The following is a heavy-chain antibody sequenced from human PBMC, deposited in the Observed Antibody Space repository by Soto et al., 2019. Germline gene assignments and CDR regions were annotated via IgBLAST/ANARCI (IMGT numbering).Heavy chain of an antibody. CDR2: ISYDGSNK. Sequence: QVQLVESGGSVVQPGRSLRLSCAASGFTFSSYGMHWVRQAPGKGLEWVAVISYDGSNKYYADSVKGRFTISRDNSKNTLYLQMNSLRAEDTAVYYCAKDLRYCGMDVWGQGTTVTVSS. J-gene: IGHJ6*02. D-gene: IGHD1-20*01. CDR1: GFTFSSYG. V-gene: IGHV3-30*18. CDR3: AKDLRYCGMDV.